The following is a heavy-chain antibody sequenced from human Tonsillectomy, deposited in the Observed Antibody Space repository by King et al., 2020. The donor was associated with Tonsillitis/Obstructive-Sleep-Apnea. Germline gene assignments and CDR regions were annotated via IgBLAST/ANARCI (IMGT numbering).Heavy chain of an antibody. J-gene: IGHJ3*02. CDR3: ARVQLDRVRRDDAFDI. CDR1: GFTFSSYE. Sequence: EVQLVESGGGLVQPGGSLRLSCAASGFTFSSYEMNWVRQAPGKGLEWVSYISSSGRTIYYADSVKGRFTISRDNAKNSLYLQMNSLRAEDTAVYYCARVQLDRVRRDDAFDIWGQGTMVTVSS. D-gene: IGHD1-1*01. CDR2: ISSSGRTI. V-gene: IGHV3-48*03.